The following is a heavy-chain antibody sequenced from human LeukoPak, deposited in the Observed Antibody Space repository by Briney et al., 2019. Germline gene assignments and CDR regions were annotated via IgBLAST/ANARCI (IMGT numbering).Heavy chain of an antibody. CDR3: AKLNYDVWSEWYYYYMDV. J-gene: IGHJ6*03. Sequence: SETLSLTCTVSGGSISSYYWSWIRQPPGKGLEWIGYIYYSGSTNYNPSLKSRVTISVDTSKNQFSLKLSSVTAADPAVYYCAKLNYDVWSEWYYYYMDVWGKGTTLAVSS. CDR2: IYYSGST. D-gene: IGHD3-3*01. CDR1: GGSISSYY. V-gene: IGHV4-59*01.